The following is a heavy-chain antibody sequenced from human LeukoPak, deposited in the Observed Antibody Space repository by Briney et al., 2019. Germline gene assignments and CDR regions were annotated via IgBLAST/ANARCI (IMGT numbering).Heavy chain of an antibody. Sequence: SQTLSLTCAISGDSVSSNSAAWNWIRQSPSIGLEWLGRTYYRSKWYNDYAVSVKSRITINPDTSKNQFSLQLNSVTPEDTAVYYCARLQYQGKHNWFDPWGQGTLVTVSS. V-gene: IGHV6-1*01. J-gene: IGHJ5*02. CDR2: TYYRSKWYN. CDR1: GDSVSSNSAA. CDR3: ARLQYQGKHNWFDP. D-gene: IGHD2-2*01.